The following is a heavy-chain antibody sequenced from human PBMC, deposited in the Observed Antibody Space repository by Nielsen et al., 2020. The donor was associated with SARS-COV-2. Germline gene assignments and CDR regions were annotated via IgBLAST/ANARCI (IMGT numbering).Heavy chain of an antibody. Sequence: GSLRLSCTASGFTFSNYVMSWVRQPPGKGLEWIGEINHSGSTNYNPSLKSRVTISVDTSKNQFSLKLSSVTAADTAVYYCARSPSMVRGHFDFWGQGALVTVSS. V-gene: IGHV4-34*01. CDR2: INHSGST. D-gene: IGHD3-10*01. J-gene: IGHJ4*02. CDR3: ARSPSMVRGHFDF. CDR1: GFTFSNYV.